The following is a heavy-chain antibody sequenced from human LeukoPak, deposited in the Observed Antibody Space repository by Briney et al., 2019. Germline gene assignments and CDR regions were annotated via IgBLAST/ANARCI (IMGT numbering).Heavy chain of an antibody. Sequence: SETLSLTCTVSGGSISSGSYYWSWIRQPAGKGLEWIGRIYTSGSTNYNPSLKSRVTISVDTSKNQFSLKLSSVTAADTAVYYWARDAMVRGVSYWGQGTLVTVSS. V-gene: IGHV4-61*02. D-gene: IGHD3-10*01. CDR1: GGSISSGSYY. J-gene: IGHJ4*02. CDR3: ARDAMVRGVSY. CDR2: IYTSGST.